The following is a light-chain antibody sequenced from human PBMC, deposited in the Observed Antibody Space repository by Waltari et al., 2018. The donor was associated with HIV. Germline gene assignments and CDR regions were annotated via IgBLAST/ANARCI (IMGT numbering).Light chain of an antibody. J-gene: IGKJ5*01. Sequence: EIVLTQSPATLSVSPGERATLSCRASQSISTYLAWYQQKPGQAPRLLIYGASSRATGIPARFSGSGSGTDFPLTISSLEPGDFGVFYCQQRSSWPITFGQGTRLEIK. CDR2: GAS. V-gene: IGKV3-11*01. CDR3: QQRSSWPIT. CDR1: QSISTY.